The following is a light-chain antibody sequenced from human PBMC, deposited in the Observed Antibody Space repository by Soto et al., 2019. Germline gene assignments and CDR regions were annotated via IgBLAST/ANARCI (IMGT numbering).Light chain of an antibody. CDR1: QGIRND. V-gene: IGKV1-6*01. J-gene: IGKJ1*01. Sequence: AIQMTQSPSSVSASVGDRVTITCRASQGIRNDLGWYQQKPGKATKLLIYAASNLKSGVPSRFSGSGSGTDFILTISSIQPEDFAVYYCLQDHNAPLTFGQGTRVEIK. CDR2: AAS. CDR3: LQDHNAPLT.